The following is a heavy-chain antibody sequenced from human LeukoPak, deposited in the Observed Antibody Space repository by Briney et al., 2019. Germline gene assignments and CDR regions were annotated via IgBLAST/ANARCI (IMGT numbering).Heavy chain of an antibody. D-gene: IGHD3-9*01. Sequence: GGSLRLSCAASGFTVSRNYMNWVRQAPGKGLEWVSVIYSGGSTYYADSVKGRFTISRDDSKKTVYLQMNSLRAEDTAVYYCARESDILSGYPFDYWGQGTLVTVSS. CDR2: IYSGGST. V-gene: IGHV3-66*01. CDR3: ARESDILSGYPFDY. CDR1: GFTVSRNY. J-gene: IGHJ4*02.